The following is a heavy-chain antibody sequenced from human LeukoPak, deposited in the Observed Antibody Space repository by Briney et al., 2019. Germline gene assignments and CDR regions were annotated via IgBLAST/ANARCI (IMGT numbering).Heavy chain of an antibody. Sequence: PGGSLRLSCADSRFTFTNTWTSWVRQAPGKGLEWVGRIKSKTDAGTTDCAAPVKGRFTISRDDSKNTLFLQMNSLKTEDTAVYYCATLDYPGGWGQGTLVIVSS. D-gene: IGHD4-11*01. J-gene: IGHJ4*02. V-gene: IGHV3-15*01. CDR3: ATLDYPGG. CDR1: RFTFTNTW. CDR2: IKSKTDAGTT.